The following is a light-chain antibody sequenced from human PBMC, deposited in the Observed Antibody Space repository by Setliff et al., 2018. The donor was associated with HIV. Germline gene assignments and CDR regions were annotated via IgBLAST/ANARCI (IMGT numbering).Light chain of an antibody. CDR2: DVI. Sequence: QSVLSQPASVSGSPGQSITISCTGTSSDVGGYNYVSWYQQHPGKAPKLIISDVIRRPSGVPDRFSGSKSGNTASLTISGLQAEDEAEYYCCSYAGSYRYIFGSGTKVTVL. CDR3: CSYAGSYRYI. CDR1: SSDVGGYNY. V-gene: IGLV2-11*01. J-gene: IGLJ1*01.